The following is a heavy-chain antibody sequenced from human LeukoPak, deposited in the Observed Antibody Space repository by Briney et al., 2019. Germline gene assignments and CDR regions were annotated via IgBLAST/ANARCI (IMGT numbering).Heavy chain of an antibody. V-gene: IGHV3-30*02. D-gene: IGHD3-10*01. CDR3: AKDNGPGGSGAYYGMDV. Sequence: PGGSLRLSCAASGFTFSSYGMHWVRQAPGKGLEWVAFIRYDGSKKYYADSVKGRFTISRDNAKNKLYLQMNSLSAEDTAVYYCAKDNGPGGSGAYYGMDVWGQGTTVTVSS. J-gene: IGHJ6*02. CDR1: GFTFSSYG. CDR2: IRYDGSKK.